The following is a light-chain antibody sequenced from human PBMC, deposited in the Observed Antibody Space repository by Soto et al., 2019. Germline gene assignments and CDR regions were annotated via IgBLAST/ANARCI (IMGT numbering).Light chain of an antibody. CDR3: PTGGTGRV. J-gene: IGLJ3*02. Sequence: QPVLTQSPSASASLGASVKLTCTLSSGHSSYAIARRQRQPEKGPRYLMKLNSDGSHSKGDGIPDRFSGSSSGAERYLTISSLQSEDEADYYCPTGGTGRVFGGGTKLTVL. CDR1: SGHSSYA. CDR2: LNSDGSH. V-gene: IGLV4-69*01.